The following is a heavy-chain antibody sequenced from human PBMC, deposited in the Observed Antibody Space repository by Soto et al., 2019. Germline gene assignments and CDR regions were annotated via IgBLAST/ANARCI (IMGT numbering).Heavy chain of an antibody. Sequence: GGSLRLSCAASGFTFSSYGMHWVRQAPGKGLEWVAVISYDGSNKYYADSVKGRFTISRDNSKNTLYLQMNSLRAEDTAVYYCAKDDQVVVITTVDYWGQGTLVTVSS. D-gene: IGHD3-22*01. V-gene: IGHV3-30*18. J-gene: IGHJ4*02. CDR3: AKDDQVVVITTVDY. CDR1: GFTFSSYG. CDR2: ISYDGSNK.